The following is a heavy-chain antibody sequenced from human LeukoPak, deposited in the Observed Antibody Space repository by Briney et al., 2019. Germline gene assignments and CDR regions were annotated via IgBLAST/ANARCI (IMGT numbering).Heavy chain of an antibody. V-gene: IGHV3-30*18. Sequence: TGGSLRLSCAVSGLIFETYGMHWVRQAPGKGLEWVGVISKNGGNTYYGDSVKGRFTISRDNTNNTLSLQMNGLTTEDTGVYFCVKGRRGSSYVHYFDSWGQGTLVTVSS. J-gene: IGHJ4*02. D-gene: IGHD5-18*01. CDR3: VKGRRGSSYVHYFDS. CDR1: GLIFETYG. CDR2: ISKNGGNT.